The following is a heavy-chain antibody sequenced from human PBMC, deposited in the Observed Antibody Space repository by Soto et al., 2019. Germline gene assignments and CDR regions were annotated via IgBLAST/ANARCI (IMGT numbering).Heavy chain of an antibody. Sequence: SVKVSCKASGGTFSSYAISWVRQAPGQGLEWMGGIIPIFGTANYAQKFQGRVTITADESTSTAYMELSSLRSEDTAVYYCARRGRYCSGGSCETAQVVTDYYGMDVWGQGTTVTVSS. CDR1: GGTFSSYA. J-gene: IGHJ6*02. CDR3: ARRGRYCSGGSCETAQVVTDYYGMDV. V-gene: IGHV1-69*13. CDR2: IIPIFGTA. D-gene: IGHD2-15*01.